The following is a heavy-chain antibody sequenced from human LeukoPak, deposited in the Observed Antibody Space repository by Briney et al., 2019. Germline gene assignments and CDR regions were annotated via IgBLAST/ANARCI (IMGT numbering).Heavy chain of an antibody. CDR3: AKATAVAGTGSY. V-gene: IGHV3-30*18. D-gene: IGHD6-19*01. CDR1: GFTFSSYG. Sequence: LPGGSLRLSCAASGFTFSSYGMHWVRQAPGKGLEWVAVISYDGSNKYYADSVKGRFTISRDNSKNTLYLQMNSLRAEDTAVYYCAKATAVAGTGSYWGQGTLVTVSS. J-gene: IGHJ4*02. CDR2: ISYDGSNK.